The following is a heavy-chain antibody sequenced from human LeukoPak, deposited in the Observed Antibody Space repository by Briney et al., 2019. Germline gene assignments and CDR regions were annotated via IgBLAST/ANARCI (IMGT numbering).Heavy chain of an antibody. CDR1: GFTLSSYW. J-gene: IGHJ3*02. CDR2: FYSDGSRT. Sequence: PGGSLRLSCAGSGFTLSSYWMHWVRQAPGKGLVWVSRFYSDGSRTNYADSVKGRFTISGDNAKNTQYLQMNSLRAEDTAVYYCARSGRGGAFDIWGQGTTVTVSS. D-gene: IGHD1-26*01. V-gene: IGHV3-74*01. CDR3: ARSGRGGAFDI.